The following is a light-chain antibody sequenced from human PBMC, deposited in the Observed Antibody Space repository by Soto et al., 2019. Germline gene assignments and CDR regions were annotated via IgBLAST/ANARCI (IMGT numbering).Light chain of an antibody. CDR3: QQRNRYLSWT. Sequence: DIQLTQSPSFLYASVGDRVTLTCRASQGISTYLAWYQQKPGKAPKLLIYAASTWPSGVPSRFSGSGSGTEFTLTISSLQPEDFATYYCQQRNRYLSWTFGQGTQVEIK. CDR1: QGISTY. J-gene: IGKJ1*01. V-gene: IGKV1-9*01. CDR2: AAS.